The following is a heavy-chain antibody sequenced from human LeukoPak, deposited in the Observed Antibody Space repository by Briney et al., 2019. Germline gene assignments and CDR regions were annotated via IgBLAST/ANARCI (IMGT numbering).Heavy chain of an antibody. V-gene: IGHV4-34*01. CDR3: ARGQSVMVYAVAVNPFDY. Sequence: SETLSLTCAVYGGSFSGYYWSWIRQPPGKGLEWIGEINHSGSTNYNPSLKSRVTISVDTSKNQFSLKLSSVTAADTAVYYCARGQSVMVYAVAVNPFDYWGQGALVTVSS. D-gene: IGHD2-8*01. J-gene: IGHJ4*02. CDR1: GGSFSGYY. CDR2: INHSGST.